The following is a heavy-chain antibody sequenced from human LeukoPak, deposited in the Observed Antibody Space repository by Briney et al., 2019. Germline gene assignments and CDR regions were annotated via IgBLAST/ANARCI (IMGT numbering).Heavy chain of an antibody. J-gene: IGHJ4*02. D-gene: IGHD6-19*01. CDR2: ISWNSGSI. Sequence: GGSLRLSCAASGFTFDDYAMHWVRQAPGKGLEWVSGISWNSGSIGYADSEKGRFTISRDNAKNSLYLQMNSLRAEDTALYYCAKDSGAGAVAGREFDYWGQGTLVTVSS. CDR3: AKDSGAGAVAGREFDY. CDR1: GFTFDDYA. V-gene: IGHV3-9*01.